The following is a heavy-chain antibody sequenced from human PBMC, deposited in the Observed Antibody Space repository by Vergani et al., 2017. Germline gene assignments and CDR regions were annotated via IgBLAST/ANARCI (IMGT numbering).Heavy chain of an antibody. J-gene: IGHJ4*02. CDR2: ISTGSSII. CDR3: ARGAAAAGFDY. CDR1: GFTFNSYS. V-gene: IGHV3-48*01. D-gene: IGHD6-13*01. Sequence: EVHLVESGGGLVQPGGSLRLSCVASGFTFNSYSMNWVRQAPGKGLEWVSYISTGSSIIYYADSVKGRFTISRDNAKDALYLQMNSLRAEDTAVYSCARGAAAAGFDYWGQGTLVTVSS.